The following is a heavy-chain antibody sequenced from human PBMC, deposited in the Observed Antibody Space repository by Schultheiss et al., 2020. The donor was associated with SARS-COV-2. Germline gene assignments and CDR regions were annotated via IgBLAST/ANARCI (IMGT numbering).Heavy chain of an antibody. Sequence: GGSLRLSCAASGFTFSSYAMSWVRQAPGKGLEWVSVICNCDSTYYADSVKGRFPISRDNSKNTLYLQMNRLRAEDTAVYYCARVGTAAGRDYWGQGTLVTVSS. CDR1: GFTFSSYA. CDR2: ICNCDST. V-gene: IGHV3-66*03. D-gene: IGHD6-13*01. J-gene: IGHJ4*02. CDR3: ARVGTAAGRDY.